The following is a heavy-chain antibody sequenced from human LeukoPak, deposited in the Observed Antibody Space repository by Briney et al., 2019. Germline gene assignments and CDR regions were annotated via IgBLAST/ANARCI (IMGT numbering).Heavy chain of an antibody. J-gene: IGHJ4*02. D-gene: IGHD3-3*01. CDR3: ARAHYDFWSGYYTGIDY. CDR2: MNPNGGNT. CDR1: GYTFTSYD. Sequence: RASVKVSCKASGYTFTSYDINWVRQATGQGLEWMGWMNPNGGNTGYTQKFQGRVTITRNTSISTAYMELRSLRSDDTAVYYCARAHYDFWSGYYTGIDYWGQGTLVTVSS. V-gene: IGHV1-8*03.